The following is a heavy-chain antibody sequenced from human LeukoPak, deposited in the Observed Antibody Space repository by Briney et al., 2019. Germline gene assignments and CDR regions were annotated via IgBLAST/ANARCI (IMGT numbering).Heavy chain of an antibody. D-gene: IGHD1-26*01. CDR2: ISGSGGST. CDR1: GFTFSTYP. V-gene: IGHV3-23*01. J-gene: IGHJ4*02. Sequence: PGGSLSLPCPAPGFTFSTYPMTWVPQPPGKGLEWVPPISGSGGSTFYADSVKGRFTISRDNSKNTLYLQMNSLRAEDTAVYYCAKPVRGSNRPYYFDYWGQGTLVTVSS. CDR3: AKPVRGSNRPYYFDY.